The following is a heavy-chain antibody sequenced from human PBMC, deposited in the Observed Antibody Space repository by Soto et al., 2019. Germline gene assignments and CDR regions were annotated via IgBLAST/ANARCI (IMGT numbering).Heavy chain of an antibody. CDR1: GYNFTNYG. CDR2: ISASNGNT. CDR3: AREPCSADDCYLDH. Sequence: QVPLVQSGAEVKKPGASVRVSCKASGYNFTNYGISWVRQAPGQGLEWMAWISASNGNTNFAQKFLGRVTVTTDRSTTTAYMEMRRLKSGDTAVYYCAREPCSADDCYLDHWGQGTLVTVSS. V-gene: IGHV1-18*04. D-gene: IGHD2-21*02. J-gene: IGHJ4*02.